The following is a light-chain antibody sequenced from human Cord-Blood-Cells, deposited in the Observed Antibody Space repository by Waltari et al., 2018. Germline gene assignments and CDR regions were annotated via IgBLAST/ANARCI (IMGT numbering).Light chain of an antibody. CDR3: CSYAGSYVV. J-gene: IGLJ2*01. CDR2: DVS. CDR1: SSDVGRYNY. V-gene: IGLV2-11*01. Sequence: QSALTQPRSVSGSPGQSVTISCTGTSSDVGRYNYVSLYQHHPGKAPKLMIYDVSKRPSGVPDHFSGCTSGNTASLTISGLQAEDEADYCCCSYAGSYVVFCGGTKLTV.